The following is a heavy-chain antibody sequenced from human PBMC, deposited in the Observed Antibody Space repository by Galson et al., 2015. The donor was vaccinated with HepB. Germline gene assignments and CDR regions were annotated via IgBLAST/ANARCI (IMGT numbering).Heavy chain of an antibody. D-gene: IGHD3-3*01. CDR2: IHTDDRT. CDR3: GRAIFGNLIGY. CDR1: GFNVSSDY. Sequence: ALRLSCADSGFNVSSDYMSWVRQTPGKGLEWVSTIHTDDRTFYADSVKGRFTISRDNSKNTLHLQMDSLRAEDTGIYYCGRAIFGNLIGYWGQGTLVTASS. V-gene: IGHV3-66*01. J-gene: IGHJ4*02.